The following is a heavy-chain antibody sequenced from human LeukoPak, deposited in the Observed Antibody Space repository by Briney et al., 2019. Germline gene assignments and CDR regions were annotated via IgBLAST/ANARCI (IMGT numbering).Heavy chain of an antibody. CDR1: GFTFSSYE. J-gene: IGHJ5*02. V-gene: IGHV3-48*03. CDR2: ISSSGSTI. CDR3: ARERTMVRGVMPSNWFDP. D-gene: IGHD3-10*01. Sequence: GGSLRLSCAASGFTFSSYEMNWVRQAPGKGLEWVSYISSSGSTIYYADSVKGRFTISRDNAKNSLYLQMNSLRAEDTAVYYCARERTMVRGVMPSNWFDPWGQGTLVTVSS.